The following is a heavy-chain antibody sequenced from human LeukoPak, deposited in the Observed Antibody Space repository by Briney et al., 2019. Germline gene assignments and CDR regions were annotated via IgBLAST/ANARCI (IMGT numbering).Heavy chain of an antibody. CDR2: IYPGDSDT. CDR3: ARPRGTYNRFDY. J-gene: IGHJ4*02. CDR1: EYSFTSSL. Sequence: GESLKISCKGSEYSFTSSLIGGVRQMPGKGLEWLGIIYPGDSDTRYSPSFQGQVTISADKSTSPAYLPWRSLKASDPSTYHCARPRGTYNRFDYWGQGTLVTVSS. V-gene: IGHV5-51*01. D-gene: IGHD1-26*01.